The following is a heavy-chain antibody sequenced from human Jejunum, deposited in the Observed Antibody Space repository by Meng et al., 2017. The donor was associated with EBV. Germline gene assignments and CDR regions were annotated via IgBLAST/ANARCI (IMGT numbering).Heavy chain of an antibody. CDR2: IYNSGST. V-gene: IGHV4-61*01. CDR3: ARNWNF. CDR1: GGSVSSGTYY. Sequence: VQPHESGPGLVKPSETLSLTFTVSGGSVSSGTYYWTWIRQPPGKGLEWIGYIYNSGSTNYNPSLKSRVTISLDTSKNQFSLKLSSVTAADTAMYYCARNWNFWGQGTLVTVSS. D-gene: IGHD1-1*01. J-gene: IGHJ4*02.